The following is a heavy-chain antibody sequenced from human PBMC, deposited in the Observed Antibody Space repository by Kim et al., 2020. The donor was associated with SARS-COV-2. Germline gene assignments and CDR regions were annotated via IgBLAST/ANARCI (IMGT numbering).Heavy chain of an antibody. Sequence: ASVKVSCKASGYTFTSYAMHWVRQAPGQRLEWMGWINAGNGNTKYSQKFQGRVTITRDTSASTAYMELSSLRSEDTAVYYCARQEELIYYYYGMDVWGQGTTVTVSS. CDR3: ARQEELIYYYYGMDV. CDR2: INAGNGNT. CDR1: GYTFTSYA. V-gene: IGHV1-3*01. J-gene: IGHJ6*02. D-gene: IGHD1-26*01.